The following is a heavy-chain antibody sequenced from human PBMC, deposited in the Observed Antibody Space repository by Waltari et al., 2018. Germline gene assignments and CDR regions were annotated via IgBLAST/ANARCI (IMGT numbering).Heavy chain of an antibody. CDR3: ARGPPIVGAMDY. D-gene: IGHD1-26*01. J-gene: IGHJ4*02. V-gene: IGHV4-38-2*02. CDR1: GNSISSPYY. Sequence: QVRLQESGPGLVKPSETLSLTCTVSGNSISSPYYWGWIRQPPGKGLEWIGNIYHSGNTYYNPSLKSRVTPSVDTSKNQFSLKLNSVTAADTAVYYCARGPPIVGAMDYWGQGTLVTVSS. CDR2: IYHSGNT.